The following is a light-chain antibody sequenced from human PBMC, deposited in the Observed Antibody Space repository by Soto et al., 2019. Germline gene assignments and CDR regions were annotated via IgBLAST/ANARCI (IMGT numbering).Light chain of an antibody. J-gene: IGLJ1*01. CDR2: SNN. V-gene: IGLV1-44*01. CDR1: SSNMGSNT. Sequence: QSVLTQPPSASGHPGQRVTISCSGSSSNMGSNTVNWYQQLPGTAPKLLIYSNNQRPSGVPDRFSGSKSANSASLAISGLQSEDEAYYYCAAWDDSLNGSYVFGTGTKVTVL. CDR3: AAWDDSLNGSYV.